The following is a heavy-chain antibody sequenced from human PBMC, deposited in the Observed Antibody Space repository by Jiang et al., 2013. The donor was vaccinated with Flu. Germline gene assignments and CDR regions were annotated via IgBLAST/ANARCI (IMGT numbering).Heavy chain of an antibody. CDR2: IYYSGST. CDR3: ARQSYYGSGRGRAFDI. J-gene: IGHJ3*02. Sequence: PGLVKPSETLSLTCTVSGGSISSDYWSWIRQPPGKDLEWIGYIYYSGSTNYNPSLKSRVTISVDTSKNQFSLKLSSVTAADTAVYYCARQSYYGSGRGRAFDIWGQGTMVTVS. D-gene: IGHD3-10*01. CDR1: GGSISSDY. V-gene: IGHV4-59*08.